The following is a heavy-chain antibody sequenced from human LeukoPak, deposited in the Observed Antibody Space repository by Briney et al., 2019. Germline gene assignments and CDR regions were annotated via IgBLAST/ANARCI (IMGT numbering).Heavy chain of an antibody. Sequence: SETLSLTCTVSGGSISSYYWSWIRQPPGKGLEWIGEINHSGSTNYNPSLKSRVTISVDTSKNQFSLKLSSVTAADTAVYYCARFAAAGSRWFDPWGQGTLVTVSS. CDR3: ARFAAAGSRWFDP. CDR1: GGSISSYY. V-gene: IGHV4-34*01. D-gene: IGHD6-13*01. J-gene: IGHJ5*02. CDR2: INHSGST.